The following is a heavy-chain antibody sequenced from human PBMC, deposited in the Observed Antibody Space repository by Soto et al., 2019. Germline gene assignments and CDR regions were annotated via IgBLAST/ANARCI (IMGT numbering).Heavy chain of an antibody. CDR2: ISGSGGST. D-gene: IGHD4-4*01. J-gene: IGHJ5*02. CDR3: AKDYNARVTTVGLRYNWFDP. V-gene: IGHV3-23*01. CDR1: GFTFSSYA. Sequence: TGGSLRLSCAASGFTFSSYAMSWVRQAPGKGLEGVSAISGSGGSTYYADSVKGRFTISRDNSKNTLYLQMNSLRAEDTAVYYCAKDYNARVTTVGLRYNWFDPWGQGTLVTVSS.